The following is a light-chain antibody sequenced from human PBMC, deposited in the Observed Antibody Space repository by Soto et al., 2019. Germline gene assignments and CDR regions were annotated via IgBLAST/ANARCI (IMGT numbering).Light chain of an antibody. Sequence: EIVLTQSPATLSLSAGERATLSCRASQSVSSYLAWYQQKPGQAPRLLIYEASSRAAGIPARFSGSGSGTDFTLTISSLEPEDFAIYYCQQRSSWPLTFGGGTKVDI. CDR3: QQRSSWPLT. V-gene: IGKV3-11*01. CDR2: EAS. J-gene: IGKJ4*01. CDR1: QSVSSY.